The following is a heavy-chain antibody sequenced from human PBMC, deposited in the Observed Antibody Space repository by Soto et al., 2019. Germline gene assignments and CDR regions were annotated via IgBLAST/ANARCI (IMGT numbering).Heavy chain of an antibody. Sequence: SETLSLTCTVSGGSISSSSYYWAWIRQPPGKGLEWIGSIYYSGSTYYNPSLKSRVTISVDTSKNQFSLKLSSVTAADTAVYYCARFGRTIAVAGTVFDYWGKGTLVPVSS. D-gene: IGHD6-19*01. V-gene: IGHV4-39*01. CDR3: ARFGRTIAVAGTVFDY. J-gene: IGHJ4*02. CDR1: GGSISSSSYY. CDR2: IYYSGST.